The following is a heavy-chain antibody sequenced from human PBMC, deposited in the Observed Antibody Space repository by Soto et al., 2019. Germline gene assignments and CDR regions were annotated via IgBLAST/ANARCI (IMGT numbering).Heavy chain of an antibody. D-gene: IGHD2-2*01. CDR2: IYHSGST. V-gene: IGHV4-4*02. Sequence: QVQLQESGPGLVKPSGTLSLTCAVSGGSISSSNWWSWVRQPPGKGLEWIGEIYHSGSTNYNPSLKSRVTTSVDKSKNQFPLQLSSVTAEDTAVYYCARESSFSAFDIWGQGTMVTVSS. CDR1: GGSISSSNW. J-gene: IGHJ3*02. CDR3: ARESSFSAFDI.